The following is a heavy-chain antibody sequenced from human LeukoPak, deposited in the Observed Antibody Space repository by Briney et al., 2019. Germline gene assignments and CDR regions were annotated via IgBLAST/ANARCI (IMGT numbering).Heavy chain of an antibody. J-gene: IGHJ4*02. D-gene: IGHD4-23*01. CDR1: GFTFSSYE. CDR2: ISSSDSTI. Sequence: GGSLRPSCAASGFTFSSYEMHWVRQAPGKGLEWVSYISSSDSTIYYADSVKGRFTISRDNAKNSLYLQMNSLRAEDTAAYYCARDYGGSSPFDYWGQGTLVTVSS. V-gene: IGHV3-48*03. CDR3: ARDYGGSSPFDY.